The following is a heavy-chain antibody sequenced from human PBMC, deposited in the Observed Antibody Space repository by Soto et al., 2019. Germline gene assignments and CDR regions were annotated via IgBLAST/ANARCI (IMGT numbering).Heavy chain of an antibody. J-gene: IGHJ4*02. CDR2: IWYDGSNK. Sequence: GGSLRLSCAASGFTFSSYGMHWVRQAPGKGLEWVAVIWYDGSNKYYADSVKGRFTISRDNSKNTLYLQMNSLRAEDTAVYYCARDYLITFGGVIGYWGQGTLVTVSS. CDR1: GFTFSSYG. CDR3: ARDYLITFGGVIGY. D-gene: IGHD3-16*02. V-gene: IGHV3-33*01.